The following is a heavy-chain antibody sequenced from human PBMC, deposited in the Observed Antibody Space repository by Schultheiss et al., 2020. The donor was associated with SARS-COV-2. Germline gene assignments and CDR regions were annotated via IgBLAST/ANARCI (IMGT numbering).Heavy chain of an antibody. CDR1: GFTFSSYG. D-gene: IGHD3-10*01. Sequence: GGSLRLSCVASGFTFSSYGMHWVRQAPGKGLEWVEVISYDGSNKYYTDSVKGRFTISRDNSKNTLYLQMNSLRAEDTAVYYCAKDWAYGFGELPHLDYWCQGALVTVSS. CDR3: AKDWAYGFGELPHLDY. CDR2: ISYDGSNK. V-gene: IGHV3-30*18. J-gene: IGHJ4*02.